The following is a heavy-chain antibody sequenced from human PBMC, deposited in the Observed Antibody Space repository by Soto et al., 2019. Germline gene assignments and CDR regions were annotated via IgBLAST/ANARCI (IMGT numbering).Heavy chain of an antibody. CDR2: INHSGST. V-gene: IGHV4-34*01. Sequence: SETRSLTCAVYGGSFSGYYWSWIRQPPGKGLEWIGEINHSGSTNYNPSLKSRVTISVDTSKNQFSLKLSSVTAAETAVYYCARDSFGDHNWFDPWGQGTLVTVSS. D-gene: IGHD3-10*01. CDR3: ARDSFGDHNWFDP. CDR1: GGSFSGYY. J-gene: IGHJ5*02.